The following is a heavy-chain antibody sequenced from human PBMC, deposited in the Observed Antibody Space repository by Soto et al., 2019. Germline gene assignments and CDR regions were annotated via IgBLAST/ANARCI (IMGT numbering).Heavy chain of an antibody. D-gene: IGHD1-26*01. CDR3: ARDAACFGATLLVDY. V-gene: IGHV1-18*01. Sequence: QVPLVQSGAEVKKPGASVKVSCKASGYTFASYGISWVRQAPGQGLEWVGWISAYNGNMNYAQKVQGRVTMTTDTSTNTAYRVLMSLRSDDTAVYYCARDAACFGATLLVDYWVEGIFVTVSA. J-gene: IGHJ4*02. CDR1: GYTFASYG. CDR2: ISAYNGNM.